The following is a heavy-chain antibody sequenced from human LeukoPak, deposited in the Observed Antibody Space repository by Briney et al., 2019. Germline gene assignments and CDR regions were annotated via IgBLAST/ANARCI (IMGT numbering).Heavy chain of an antibody. D-gene: IGHD6-19*01. V-gene: IGHV3-15*01. CDR2: IKSKTDGGTT. CDR3: TTDPYPGEQWPRTFFDI. J-gene: IGHJ3*02. Sequence: GGSLRLSCAASGFTFSNAWMSWVRQAPGKGLEWVGRIKSKTDGGTTDYVAPVKGRFTISRDDSKNTLYLQMNSLKTEDTAVYYCTTDPYPGEQWPRTFFDIWGQGTMVTVSS. CDR1: GFTFSNAW.